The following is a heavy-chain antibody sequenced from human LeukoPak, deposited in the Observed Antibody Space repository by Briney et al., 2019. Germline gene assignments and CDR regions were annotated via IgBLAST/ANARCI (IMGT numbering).Heavy chain of an antibody. CDR2: IKPNSGET. D-gene: IGHD2-2*01. Sequence: GASVKVSCKASGYTFTAYSMHWVRQAPGQGLEWMGWIKPNSGETNYAQKFQGRVTMTRDTSISAAYMELSRLRSDDTAVYYCASTLGYCTSSSCPDIDYWGQGTLVTVSS. CDR1: GYTFTAYS. CDR3: ASTLGYCTSSSCPDIDY. V-gene: IGHV1-2*02. J-gene: IGHJ4*02.